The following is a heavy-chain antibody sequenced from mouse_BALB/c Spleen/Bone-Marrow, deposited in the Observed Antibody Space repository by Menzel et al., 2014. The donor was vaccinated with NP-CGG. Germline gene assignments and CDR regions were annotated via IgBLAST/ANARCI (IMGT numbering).Heavy chain of an antibody. V-gene: IGHV3-1*02. CDR3: AREARTTARFAY. D-gene: IGHD1-2*01. CDR2: IHYSGTT. J-gene: IGHJ3*01. Sequence: EVKVVESGPVLVKPSQSLSLTCTVTAYSITSGYGWHWIRQFPGNKLEWMGYIHYSGTTHYNPSLKSRISITRDTSKNQFFLQLNDVTTEDTATYNCAREARTTARFAYWGQGTLVTVSA. CDR1: AYSITSGYG.